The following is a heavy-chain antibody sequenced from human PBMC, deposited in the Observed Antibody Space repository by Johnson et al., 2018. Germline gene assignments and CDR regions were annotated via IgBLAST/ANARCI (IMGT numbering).Heavy chain of an antibody. D-gene: IGHD3-16*01. J-gene: IGHJ1*01. CDR3: AKGGALGEH. CDR1: GFSFSSYA. CDR2: ISAGSGGI. Sequence: VQLVESGGGLVQPGGSLRLSCAASGFSFSSYAMSWVRQAPGTGLEWVSGISAGSGGIYYADSVKGRFTISRDNSKNTLQLQMNSLRPEDTAVYYCAKGGALGEHWGQGTLVTVSS. V-gene: IGHV3-23*04.